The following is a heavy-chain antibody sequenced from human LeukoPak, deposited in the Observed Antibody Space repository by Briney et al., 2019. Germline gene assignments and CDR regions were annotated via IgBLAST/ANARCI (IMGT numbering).Heavy chain of an antibody. J-gene: IGHJ4*02. CDR2: ISSGAGTI. CDR1: GFTFSSYA. V-gene: IGHV3-48*03. CDR3: ARGPKGGLTDDY. D-gene: IGHD3-16*01. Sequence: GGSLRLSCAASGFTFSSYARHWVRQAQGRGRGGVSYISSGAGTIYYADSVKGRFTISRDDAKNSLYLQMNSLRAEDTAVYYCARGPKGGLTDDYWGQGTLVSVSS.